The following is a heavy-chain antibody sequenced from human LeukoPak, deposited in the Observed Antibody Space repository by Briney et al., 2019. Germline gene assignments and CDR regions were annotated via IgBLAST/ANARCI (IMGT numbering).Heavy chain of an antibody. J-gene: IGHJ4*02. CDR3: ARDLLGLEQQLGTFDY. CDR1: GYTFTSYG. CDR2: ISAYNGNT. D-gene: IGHD6-13*01. V-gene: IGHV1-18*01. Sequence: GASVKVSCKASGYTFTSYGISWVRQAPGQGLEWMGWISAYNGNTNYAQKLQGRVTMTTDTSTSTAYMELRSLRSDDTAVYYCARDLLGLEQQLGTFDYWGQGTLVTVSS.